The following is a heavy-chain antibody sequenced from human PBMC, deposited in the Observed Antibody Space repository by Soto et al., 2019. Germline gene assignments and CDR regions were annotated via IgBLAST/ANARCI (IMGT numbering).Heavy chain of an antibody. CDR3: AGEAAVAGSQDF. D-gene: IGHD6-19*01. CDR2: IWYDGSKK. V-gene: IGHV3-33*01. Sequence: QVQLVESGGGVVQPGKSLRLSCAASGFIFSDYGIHWVRQAPGKGLEWVALIWYDGSKKYYADSVKGRFTVSRDNINSTLYLEMNSLRVEDSAVYYCAGEAAVAGSQDFGGKGTLVTVSS. CDR1: GFIFSDYG. J-gene: IGHJ4*02.